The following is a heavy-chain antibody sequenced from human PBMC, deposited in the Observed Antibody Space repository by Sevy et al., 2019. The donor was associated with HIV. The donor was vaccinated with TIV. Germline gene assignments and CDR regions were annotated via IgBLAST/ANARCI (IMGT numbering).Heavy chain of an antibody. V-gene: IGHV3-30*03. CDR1: GFTFSSHD. CDR2: ISYDGSNK. Sequence: GESLKISCAAPGFTFSSHDMHWVRQAPGKGLEWVAVISYDGSNKFYLDSVKGRFTISRDNSKSTLYLQLSSLRAEDTAVYYCARVALTFGGDPYDKHYFMDVWGKGTTVTVSS. CDR3: ARVALTFGGDPYDKHYFMDV. J-gene: IGHJ6*03. D-gene: IGHD3-16*01.